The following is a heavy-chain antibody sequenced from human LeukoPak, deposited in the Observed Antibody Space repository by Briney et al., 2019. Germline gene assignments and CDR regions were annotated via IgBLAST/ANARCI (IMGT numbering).Heavy chain of an antibody. Sequence: PSSETLSLTCAVYGGSFSGYYWSWIRQPPGKGLEWVSGILGSGGGTYYVDSVKGRFTISRDNSKSTLYLQMNNLRAEDTAVYYCAKDHIAGDGSWTIDYWGQGTPVTVSP. CDR1: GGSFSGYY. CDR2: ILGSGGGT. CDR3: AKDHIAGDGSWTIDY. V-gene: IGHV3-23*01. J-gene: IGHJ4*02. D-gene: IGHD3-10*01.